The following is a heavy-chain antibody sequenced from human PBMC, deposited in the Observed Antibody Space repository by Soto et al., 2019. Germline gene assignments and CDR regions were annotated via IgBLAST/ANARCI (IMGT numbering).Heavy chain of an antibody. CDR3: ARDWGKLDYSNYTTYYYYYGMDV. CDR1: GFTFSSYA. Sequence: GGSLRLSCAASGFTFSSYAMSWVRQAPGKGLEWVAVISYDGSNKYYADSVKGRFTISRDNSKNTLYLQMNSLRAEDTAVYYCARDWGKLDYSNYTTYYYYYGMDVWGQGTTVTVSS. D-gene: IGHD4-4*01. J-gene: IGHJ6*02. V-gene: IGHV3-30-3*01. CDR2: ISYDGSNK.